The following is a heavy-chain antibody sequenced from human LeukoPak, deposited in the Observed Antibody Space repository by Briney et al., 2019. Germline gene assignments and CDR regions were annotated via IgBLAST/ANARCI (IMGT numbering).Heavy chain of an antibody. Sequence: GGSLRLSCAGSGFALKSYSLTWVRQAPGKGLEWVSSISSTSAYIHYADSVKGRFTISRDNVDNVVYLEMNSLGAEDTATYYCARVAVSGPTGWFDSWGQGTVVIVSS. CDR2: ISSTSAYI. CDR3: ARVAVSGPTGWFDS. CDR1: GFALKSYS. D-gene: IGHD2-8*02. V-gene: IGHV3-21*01. J-gene: IGHJ5*01.